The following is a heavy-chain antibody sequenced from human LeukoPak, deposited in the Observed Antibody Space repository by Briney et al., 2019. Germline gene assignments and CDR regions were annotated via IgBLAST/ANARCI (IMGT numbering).Heavy chain of an antibody. V-gene: IGHV4-61*02. CDR2: IYTSGST. D-gene: IGHD1-26*01. J-gene: IGHJ4*02. CDR3: ARGGWGSFDY. Sequence: PSDTLSLTCTVSGGSISSGSYYWSWIRQPAGKGLEWIGRIYTSGSTNYNPSLKSRVTISLDTSKNQFSLKLISVTAAGTAVYYCARGGWGSFDYWGQGTLVTVSS. CDR1: GGSISSGSYY.